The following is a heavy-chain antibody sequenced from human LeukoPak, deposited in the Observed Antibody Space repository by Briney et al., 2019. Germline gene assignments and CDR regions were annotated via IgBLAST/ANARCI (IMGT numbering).Heavy chain of an antibody. CDR2: IYYSGST. D-gene: IGHD6-6*01. V-gene: IGHV4-59*01. CDR3: ARGQLVIPATFDY. J-gene: IGHJ4*02. Sequence: SETLSLTCTVSGGSISSYYWSWIRQPPGKGLEWIGYIYYSGSTNYNPSLKSRVTISVDTSKNQFSLKLSSVTAADTAVYYCARGQLVIPATFDYWGQGTLVTVSS. CDR1: GGSISSYY.